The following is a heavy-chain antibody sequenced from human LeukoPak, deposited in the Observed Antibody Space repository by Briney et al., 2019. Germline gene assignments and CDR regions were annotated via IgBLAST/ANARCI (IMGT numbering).Heavy chain of an antibody. V-gene: IGHV6-1*01. CDR1: GDSVSSNSAA. D-gene: IGHD6-19*01. CDR2: TYYRSKWYN. CDR3: ARDWYSSGRSPWFDP. Sequence: SQTLSLTCAISGDSVSSNSAAWNWIRQSPSRGLEWLERTYYRSKWYNDYAVSVKGRITINPDTSKNQFSLQLNSVTPEDTAVYYCARDWYSSGRSPWFDPWGQGTLVTVSS. J-gene: IGHJ5*02.